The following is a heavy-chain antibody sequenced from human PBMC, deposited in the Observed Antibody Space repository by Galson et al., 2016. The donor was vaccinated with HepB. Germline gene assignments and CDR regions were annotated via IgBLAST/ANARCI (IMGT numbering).Heavy chain of an antibody. CDR1: GFTFSSYA. Sequence: SLRLSCAASGFTFSSYAMSWVRQAPGKGLEWVSGITRGGTTYYADSVKGRFTISRDYSKNILYLQMKSLRDEHTAVYYCAKRPYSYGWHYGMHFWGQRTTVTVSS. D-gene: IGHD5-18*01. CDR3: AKRPYSYGWHYGMHF. CDR2: ITRGGTT. J-gene: IGHJ6*02. V-gene: IGHV3-23*01.